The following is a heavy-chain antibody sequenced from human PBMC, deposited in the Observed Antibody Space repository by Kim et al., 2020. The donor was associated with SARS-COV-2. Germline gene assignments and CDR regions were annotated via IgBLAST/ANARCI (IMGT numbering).Heavy chain of an antibody. CDR2: ST. Sequence: STYYADSVKGRFTISRDNSKNTLYLQMNSLRAEDTAVYYCASAPRYTSCWGQGTLVTVSS. V-gene: IGHV3-23*01. CDR3: ASAPRYTSC. J-gene: IGHJ4*02. D-gene: IGHD2-2*01.